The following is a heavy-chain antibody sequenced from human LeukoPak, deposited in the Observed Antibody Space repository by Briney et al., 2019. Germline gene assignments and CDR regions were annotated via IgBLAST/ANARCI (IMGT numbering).Heavy chain of an antibody. CDR1: GFTFSSYS. D-gene: IGHD3-22*01. Sequence: PGGSLRLSCAASGFTFSSYSMHWVRQAPGKGLVWVSRIHSDGSTTSYADSVKGRFTISRDNAKNTLYLQMNSLRAEDTAVYYCARRASSAYYYAIDYWGQGTLVSVSS. CDR2: IHSDGSTT. CDR3: ARRASSAYYYAIDY. J-gene: IGHJ4*02. V-gene: IGHV3-74*01.